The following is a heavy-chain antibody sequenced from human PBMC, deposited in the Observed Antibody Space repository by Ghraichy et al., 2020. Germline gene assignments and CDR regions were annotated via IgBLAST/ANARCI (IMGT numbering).Heavy chain of an antibody. CDR2: IYYSGST. CDR1: GGSISSSSYY. D-gene: IGHD3-9*01. Sequence: SETLSLTCTVSGGSISSSSYYWGWIRQPPGKGLEWIGSIYYSGSTYYNPSLKSRVTISVDTSKNQFSLKLSSVTAADTAVYYCARGDYDILTGGMDVWGQGTTVTVSS. CDR3: ARGDYDILTGGMDV. J-gene: IGHJ6*02. V-gene: IGHV4-39*01.